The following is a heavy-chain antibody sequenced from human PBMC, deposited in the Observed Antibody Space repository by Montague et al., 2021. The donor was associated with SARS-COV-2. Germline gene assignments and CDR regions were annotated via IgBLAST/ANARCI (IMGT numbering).Heavy chain of an antibody. Sequence: IFYSGSAYYSPSLSSRSTISIDTSKNQFSLRLTSVTAADTAVYYCARVRDSSGHDYWGQGTLFIFS. D-gene: IGHD3-22*01. J-gene: IGHJ4*02. V-gene: IGHV4-30-4*01. CDR3: ARVRDSSGHDY. CDR2: IFYSGSA.